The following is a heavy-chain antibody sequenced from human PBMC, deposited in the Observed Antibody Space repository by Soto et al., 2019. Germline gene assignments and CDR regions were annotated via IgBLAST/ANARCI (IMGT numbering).Heavy chain of an antibody. V-gene: IGHV1-2*02. D-gene: IGHD2-15*01. CDR2: INPNSGGT. Sequence: ASVKVSCKASGYTFSGFYMHWVRQAPGQGLEWMGWINPNSGGTKSAEKFQGRVTMTRDTSISTAYMELSRLTSDDTAVYYCARDFQRYCSGGSCYWFDPWGQGTLVTVSS. CDR3: ARDFQRYCSGGSCYWFDP. J-gene: IGHJ5*02. CDR1: GYTFSGFY.